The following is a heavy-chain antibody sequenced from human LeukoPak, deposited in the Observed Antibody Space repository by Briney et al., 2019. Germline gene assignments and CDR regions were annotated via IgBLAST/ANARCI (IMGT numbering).Heavy chain of an antibody. Sequence: SETLSLTCSVSGGSMTSLYWTWIRQPPGKGLEWIGDIYDSGSTRYNTSLESRVTISVDTSKNQFSLKLSSVTAADTAVYYCAKGGSTNFYYGDVWGQGTTVTVSS. V-gene: IGHV4-59*01. CDR2: IYDSGST. J-gene: IGHJ6*02. CDR3: AKGGSTNFYYGDV. CDR1: GGSMTSLY. D-gene: IGHD2/OR15-2a*01.